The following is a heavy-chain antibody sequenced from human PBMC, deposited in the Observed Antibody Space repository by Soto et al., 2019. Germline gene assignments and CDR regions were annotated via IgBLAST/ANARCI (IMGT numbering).Heavy chain of an antibody. J-gene: IGHJ6*03. CDR2: ISGSGGST. CDR3: AKHPTFYIVVVPAAIGEDYYYYMDV. Sequence: GGSLRLSCAASGFTFSSYAMSWVRQAPGKGLEWVSAISGSGGSTYYADSVKGRFTISRDNSKNTLYLQMNSLRAEDTAVYYCAKHPTFYIVVVPAAIGEDYYYYMDVWGKGTTVTVSS. CDR1: GFTFSSYA. D-gene: IGHD2-2*01. V-gene: IGHV3-23*01.